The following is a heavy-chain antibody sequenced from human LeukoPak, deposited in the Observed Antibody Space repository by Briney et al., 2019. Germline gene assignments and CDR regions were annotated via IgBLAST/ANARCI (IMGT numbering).Heavy chain of an antibody. CDR2: ISYDGSNK. CDR3: ARDDLGDDYSNYYYYYMDV. J-gene: IGHJ6*03. D-gene: IGHD4-11*01. V-gene: IGHV3-30-3*01. CDR1: GFTFSSYA. Sequence: QTGGSLRLSCAASGFTFSSYAMHWVRQAPGKGLEWVAVISYDGSNKYYADSVKGRFTISRDNSKNTLYLQMNSLRAEDTAVYYCARDDLGDDYSNYYYYYMDVWGKGTTVTVSS.